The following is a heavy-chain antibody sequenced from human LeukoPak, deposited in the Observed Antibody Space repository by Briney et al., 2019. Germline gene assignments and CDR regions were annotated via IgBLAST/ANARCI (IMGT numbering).Heavy chain of an antibody. V-gene: IGHV3-23*01. D-gene: IGHD3-10*01. Sequence: GGSLRLSCAASGFTVSTCAMSWVRHAPGKGLEWVSGIGSGGSTYYADSMKGRFTVSRDSSKNTLFLQMNSLRAEDTAVYYCTKSAKRDGFGYWGQGTLVTVSS. CDR3: TKSAKRDGFGY. J-gene: IGHJ4*02. CDR1: GFTVSTCA. CDR2: IGSGGST.